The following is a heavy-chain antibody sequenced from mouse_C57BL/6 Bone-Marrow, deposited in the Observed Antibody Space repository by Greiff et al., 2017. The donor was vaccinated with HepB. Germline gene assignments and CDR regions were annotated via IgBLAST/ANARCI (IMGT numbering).Heavy chain of an antibody. CDR1: GFTFSSYA. CDR2: ISDGGSYT. V-gene: IGHV5-4*03. J-gene: IGHJ2*01. CDR3: ARAVVDY. D-gene: IGHD1-1*01. Sequence: EVMPVESGGGLVKPGGSLKLSCAASGFTFSSYAMSWVRQTPEKRLEWVATISDGGSYTYYPDNVKGRFTISRDNAKNNLYLQMSHLKSEDTAMYYCARAVVDYWGQGTTLTVSS.